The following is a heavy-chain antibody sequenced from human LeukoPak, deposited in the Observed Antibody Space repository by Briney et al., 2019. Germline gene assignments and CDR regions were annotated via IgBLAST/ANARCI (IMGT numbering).Heavy chain of an antibody. Sequence: SETLSSTCTVSVGSVSNFYWSCIGQPPGKGLEWIGYIYYSGSTNYNPSLKSRLTISVDTSKKHFSLKLSSVTAADTAVYYCARTSIFGVVRFDPWGQGTLVTVSS. CDR3: ARTSIFGVVRFDP. CDR2: IYYSGST. V-gene: IGHV4-59*08. CDR1: VGSVSNFY. J-gene: IGHJ5*02. D-gene: IGHD3-3*02.